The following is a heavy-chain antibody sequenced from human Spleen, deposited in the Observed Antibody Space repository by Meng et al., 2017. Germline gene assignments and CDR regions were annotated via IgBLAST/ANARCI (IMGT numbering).Heavy chain of an antibody. Sequence: QVRRQESSPGLVKPSGTLSLTCAVSGGSISSTNWWGWVRQPPGKGLEWVGYIYYTGNTDYNPSLNSRLTISVDMSKNQFSLKLSSVTAADTAVYYCARVLRSTRHFDYWGQGALVTVSS. V-gene: IGHV4-4*02. J-gene: IGHJ4*02. CDR2: IYYTGNT. CDR1: GGSISSTNW. CDR3: ARVLRSTRHFDY.